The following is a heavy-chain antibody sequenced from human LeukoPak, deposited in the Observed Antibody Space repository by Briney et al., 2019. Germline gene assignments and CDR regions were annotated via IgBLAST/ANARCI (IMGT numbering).Heavy chain of an antibody. V-gene: IGHV3-48*04. CDR2: YGGRSTTV. D-gene: IGHD4-11*01. J-gene: IGHJ3*01. CDR1: GFTFTDYS. Sequence: GGSLRLSCAASGFTFTDYSMNRVRQAPGRGLEWLAYYGGRSTTVTHSDSVRGRFTISRDNAMNSLYLQMNSLRAEDTAVYFCARDTDYAFDFWGQGTMVTVSS. CDR3: ARDTDYAFDF.